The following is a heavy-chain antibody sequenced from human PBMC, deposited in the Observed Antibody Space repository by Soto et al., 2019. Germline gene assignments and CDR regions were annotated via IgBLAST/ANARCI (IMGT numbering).Heavy chain of an antibody. J-gene: IGHJ5*02. D-gene: IGHD1-1*01. V-gene: IGHV4-34*01. Sequence: SETLSLTCGVYGGSFSGYTWNWIRQSPGQGLEWIGEINHSGTTKYNPSLESRINLSVDTSKKQFSLKMFSVTAADTAIYYCARGWRFDPWGQGTQVTVS. CDR3: ARGWRFDP. CDR2: INHSGTT. CDR1: GGSFSGYT.